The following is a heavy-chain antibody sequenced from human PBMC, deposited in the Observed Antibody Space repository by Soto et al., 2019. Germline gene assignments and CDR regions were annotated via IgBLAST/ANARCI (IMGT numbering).Heavy chain of an antibody. D-gene: IGHD6-25*01. CDR1: GGSISSPY. V-gene: IGHV4-59*11. CDR3: ARGMYSSVSAPFDY. J-gene: IGHJ4*02. Sequence: SETLSLTCTVSGGSISSPYWSWIRQPPGKGLEWIGYIYYSGSSNYNASLKSRVTISIETSKNQFSLKLSSVTAADTAVYYCARGMYSSVSAPFDYWGQGTLVTVSS. CDR2: IYYSGSS.